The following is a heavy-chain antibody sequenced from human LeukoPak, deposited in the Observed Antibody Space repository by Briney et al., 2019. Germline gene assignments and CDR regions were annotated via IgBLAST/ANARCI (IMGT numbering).Heavy chain of an antibody. V-gene: IGHV1-2*04. D-gene: IGHD6-13*01. J-gene: IGHJ1*01. Sequence: ASVKVSCKASGYTFTGYYMHWVRQAPGQGLEWMEWINPNSGGTNYAQKFQGWVTMTRDTSISTAYMELSRLRSDDTAVYYCARESPGAAAGAEYFQHWGQGTLVTVSS. CDR1: GYTFTGYY. CDR3: ARESPGAAAGAEYFQH. CDR2: INPNSGGT.